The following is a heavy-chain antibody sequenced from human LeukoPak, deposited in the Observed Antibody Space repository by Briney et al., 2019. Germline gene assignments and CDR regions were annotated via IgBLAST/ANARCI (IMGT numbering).Heavy chain of an antibody. Sequence: ASVKVSCKASGYSFISFDINWVRQASGQGLEWMGWMNPNSGNSGCAQKFQGRVTMTRNTSINTAYMELSSLRYGDTAVYYCARVTRYYYGVDVWGQGTTVAVSS. J-gene: IGHJ6*02. CDR1: GYSFISFD. CDR3: ARVTRYYYGVDV. V-gene: IGHV1-8*01. CDR2: MNPNSGNS.